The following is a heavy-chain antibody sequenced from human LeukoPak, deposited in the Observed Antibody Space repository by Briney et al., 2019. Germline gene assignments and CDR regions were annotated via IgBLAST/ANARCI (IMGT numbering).Heavy chain of an antibody. CDR1: GGSFSGYY. D-gene: IGHD5-18*01. Sequence: SETLSLTCAVYGGSFSGYYWSWIRQPPGKGLEWIGEINHSGSTNYNPSLKSRVTISVDTSKNQFSLKLSSVTAADTAVYYCARGPGLWSFDYWVQGTLVTVSS. CDR3: ARGPGLWSFDY. CDR2: INHSGST. V-gene: IGHV4-34*01. J-gene: IGHJ4*02.